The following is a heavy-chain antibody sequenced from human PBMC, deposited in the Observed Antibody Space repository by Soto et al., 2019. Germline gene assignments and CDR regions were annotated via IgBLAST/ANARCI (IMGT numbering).Heavy chain of an antibody. V-gene: IGHV3-33*01. CDR2: IWYDGSNK. CDR1: GFTFSSYG. D-gene: IGHD2-8*01. J-gene: IGHJ4*02. CDR3: ARDLVGYCTNGVCYCLDY. Sequence: PGGSLRLSCAASGFTFSSYGMHWVRQAPGKGLEWVAVIWYDGSNKYYADSVKGRFTISRDNSKNTLYLQMNSLRAEDTAVYYCARDLVGYCTNGVCYCLDYWGQGTLVTVSS.